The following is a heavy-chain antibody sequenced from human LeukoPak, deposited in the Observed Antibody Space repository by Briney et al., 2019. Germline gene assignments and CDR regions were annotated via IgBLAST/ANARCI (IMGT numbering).Heavy chain of an antibody. Sequence: SETLSLTCAVYGGSFSGYYWSWIRQPPGKGLEWIGEINHSGSTNYNPSLKSRVTISVDTSKNQFSLKLSSVTAADTAVYYCAGGGSVAVRYWGQGTLVTVSS. CDR1: GGSFSGYY. D-gene: IGHD6-19*01. CDR2: INHSGST. J-gene: IGHJ4*02. V-gene: IGHV4-34*01. CDR3: AGGGSVAVRY.